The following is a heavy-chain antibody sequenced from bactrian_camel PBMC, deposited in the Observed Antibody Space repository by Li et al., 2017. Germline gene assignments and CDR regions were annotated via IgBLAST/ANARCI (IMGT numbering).Heavy chain of an antibody. D-gene: IGHD3*01. J-gene: IGHJ4*01. CDR1: GFTFINYY. CDR2: INRSGSDT. Sequence: HVQLVESGGGLVQPGGSLRLSCAASGFTFINYYITWVRQAPGKGLEWVSTINRSGSDTYYTDSVKGRFTFSRDNAKNTVYLQMNSLKSEDTAVYHCATAFSPGDRPETAGTQVTVS. V-gene: IGHV3-2*01.